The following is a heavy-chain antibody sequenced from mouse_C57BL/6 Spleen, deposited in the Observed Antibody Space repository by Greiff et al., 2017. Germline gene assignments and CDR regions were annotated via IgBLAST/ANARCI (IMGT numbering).Heavy chain of an antibody. Sequence: QVQLQQSGAELAKPGASVKLSCKASGYTFTSYWIHWVKQRPGQGLEWIGYINPSSGYTKYNQKFKDKATLTAAKSSSTAYMQRSSLTYEDSAVYYCAGYAMDYWGQGTSVTVSS. CDR2: INPSSGYT. V-gene: IGHV1-7*01. CDR1: GYTFTSYW. J-gene: IGHJ4*01. CDR3: AGYAMDY.